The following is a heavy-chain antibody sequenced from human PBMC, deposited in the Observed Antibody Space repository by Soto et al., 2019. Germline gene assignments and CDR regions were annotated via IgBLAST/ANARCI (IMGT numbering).Heavy chain of an antibody. D-gene: IGHD3-16*01. CDR2: ISYDGSNK. CDR3: ARDPARTEAAFGSLDY. V-gene: IGHV3-30-3*01. Sequence: QVQLVESGGGVVQPGRSLRLSCAASGFTFSNYAIHWVRRAPGKGLEWVSVISYDGSNKYYADSVKGRFTIFRDNSKNTLHLQMHSLRGEDTAMYYCARDPARTEAAFGSLDYWGQGPLVTVSS. CDR1: GFTFSNYA. J-gene: IGHJ4*02.